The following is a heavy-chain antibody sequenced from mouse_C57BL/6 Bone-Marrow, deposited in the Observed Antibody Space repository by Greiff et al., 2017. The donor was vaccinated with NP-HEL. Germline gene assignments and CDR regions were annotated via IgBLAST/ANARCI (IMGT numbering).Heavy chain of an antibody. Sequence: QVQLQQPGAELVKPGASVKLSCKASGYTFTSYWMHWVKQRPGQGLEWIGMIHPNSGSTNYNEKFKSKATLTVDKSSSTAYMQLSSLTSEDSAVYYCANEGYYSYYAMDYWGQGTSVTVSS. D-gene: IGHD2-3*01. V-gene: IGHV1-64*01. J-gene: IGHJ4*01. CDR3: ANEGYYSYYAMDY. CDR2: IHPNSGST. CDR1: GYTFTSYW.